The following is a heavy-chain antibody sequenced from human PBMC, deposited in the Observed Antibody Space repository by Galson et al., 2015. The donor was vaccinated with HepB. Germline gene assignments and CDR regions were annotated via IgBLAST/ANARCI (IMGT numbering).Heavy chain of an antibody. D-gene: IGHD6-19*01. CDR3: ARHSTPSPGIAVAGTGHNWFDP. CDR2: IYPGDSDT. Sequence: QSGAEVKKPGESLKISCKGSGYSFTSYWIGWVRQMPGKGLEWMGIIYPGDSDTRYSPSFQGQVTISADKSISTAYLQWSSLKASDTAMYYCARHSTPSPGIAVAGTGHNWFDPWGQGTLVTASS. V-gene: IGHV5-51*01. J-gene: IGHJ5*02. CDR1: GYSFTSYW.